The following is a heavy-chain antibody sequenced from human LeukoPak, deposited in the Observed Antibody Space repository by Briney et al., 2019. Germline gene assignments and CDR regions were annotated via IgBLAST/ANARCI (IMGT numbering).Heavy chain of an antibody. D-gene: IGHD2-15*01. CDR3: ARGGIYFDY. J-gene: IGHJ4*02. Sequence: GGSLRLSCAASGFTFSSYSMNWVRQAPGKGLEWVSSISSSYIYYADSVKGRFTISRDNAKNSLYLQMNSLRAEDTAVYYCARGGIYFDYWGQGTLVTVSS. V-gene: IGHV3-21*01. CDR1: GFTFSSYS. CDR2: ISSSYI.